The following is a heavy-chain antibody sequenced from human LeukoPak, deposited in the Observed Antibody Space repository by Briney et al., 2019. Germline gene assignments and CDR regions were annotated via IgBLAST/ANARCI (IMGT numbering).Heavy chain of an antibody. CDR2: IYYSGST. CDR3: ARVGIAAAGGDYYYYYYGMDV. V-gene: IGHV4-30-4*01. CDR1: GGSISSGDYY. Sequence: SETLSLTCTVSGGSISSGDYYWSWIRQPPGKGLEWIGYIYYSGSTYYNPSLKSRVTISVDTSKNQFSLKLSSVTAADTAVYYCARVGIAAAGGDYYYYYYGMDVWGQGTTVTVSS. J-gene: IGHJ6*02. D-gene: IGHD6-13*01.